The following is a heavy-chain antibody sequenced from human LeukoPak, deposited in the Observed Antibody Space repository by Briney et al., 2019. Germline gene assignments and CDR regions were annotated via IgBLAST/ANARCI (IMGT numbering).Heavy chain of an antibody. Sequence: PSETLSLTCTVSGGSISSSSYYWGWIRQPPGKGLEWIGSIYYSGSTYYNPSLKSRVTISVDTSKNQFSLKLSSVTAADTPVYYCARHASTYYGSGSSAFDYWGQGTLVTVSS. J-gene: IGHJ4*02. V-gene: IGHV4-39*01. CDR3: ARHASTYYGSGSSAFDY. CDR1: GGSISSSSYY. CDR2: IYYSGST. D-gene: IGHD3-10*01.